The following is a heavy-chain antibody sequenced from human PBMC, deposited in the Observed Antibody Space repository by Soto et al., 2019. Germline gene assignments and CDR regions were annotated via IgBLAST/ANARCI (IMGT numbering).Heavy chain of an antibody. CDR3: AREGLVLVPTTVNSDYYYYAMDV. D-gene: IGHD2-2*01. V-gene: IGHV1-69*12. Sequence: QVQLVQSGAEVKKPGSSVKVSCKASGDTFSTYTITWMRQAPGQGLEWMGGIPRSATSNYAQKFQGRVTITADESTNTAYMELSSLRSEDTAVYYCAREGLVLVPTTVNSDYYYYAMDVWGQGTTVTVSS. J-gene: IGHJ6*02. CDR2: IPRSATS. CDR1: GDTFSTYT.